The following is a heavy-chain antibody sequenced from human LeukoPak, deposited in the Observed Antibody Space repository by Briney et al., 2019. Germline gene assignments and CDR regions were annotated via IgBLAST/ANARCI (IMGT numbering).Heavy chain of an antibody. CDR3: AKTPTNWYTLDY. J-gene: IGHJ4*02. Sequence: GGSLRLSCAASGFTFSNYAMHWVRQAPGKGLEWVAVILHDGSKKYYVDSVKGRFTISRDNSINTLFLQLDSLRPEDSAVYYCAKTPTNWYTLDYWGQGTLVTVSS. CDR1: GFTFSNYA. V-gene: IGHV3-30*18. D-gene: IGHD2-2*02. CDR2: ILHDGSKK.